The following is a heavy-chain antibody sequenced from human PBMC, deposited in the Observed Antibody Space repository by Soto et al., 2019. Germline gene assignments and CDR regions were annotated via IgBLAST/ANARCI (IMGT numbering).Heavy chain of an antibody. CDR3: ARHFGRGPTYSSGWPPEKTNDAFDI. CDR1: GGSISSSSYY. D-gene: IGHD6-19*01. J-gene: IGHJ3*02. V-gene: IGHV4-39*01. Sequence: QLQLQESGPGLVKPSETLSLTCTVSGGSISSSSYYWGWIRQPPGKGLEWIGSIYYSGSTYYNPSLKSRVTISVDTSKNQFSLKLSSVTAADTAVYYCARHFGRGPTYSSGWPPEKTNDAFDIWGQGTMVTVSS. CDR2: IYYSGST.